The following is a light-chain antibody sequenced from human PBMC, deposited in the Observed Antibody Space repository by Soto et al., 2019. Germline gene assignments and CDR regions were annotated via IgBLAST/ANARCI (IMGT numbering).Light chain of an antibody. CDR3: CSYAATNTFV. V-gene: IGLV2-11*01. CDR2: DVD. Sequence: QSALTQPRSVSGSPGQSVTISCTGTSSDIGGYHYVSWYQQHSGKAPQLLIYDVDERPSGVPDRFSGSKSGNTAYLTISGLQADDEAYYYCCSYAATNTFVFGTGTKVTV. J-gene: IGLJ1*01. CDR1: SSDIGGYHY.